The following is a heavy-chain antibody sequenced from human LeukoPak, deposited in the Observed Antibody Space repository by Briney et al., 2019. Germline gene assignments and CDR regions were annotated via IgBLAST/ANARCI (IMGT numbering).Heavy chain of an antibody. V-gene: IGHV3-7*01. CDR1: GFTFSKSW. Sequence: SGGSLRLSCAASGFTFSKSWMTWVREAPGKGLEWVANIKPDGSETYYVASVMGRFTISRDNAKNSVYLQMNSLRAEDTAVYYCARDRSISGVVTIDFWGQGTLVTVSS. D-gene: IGHD3-3*01. J-gene: IGHJ4*02. CDR3: ARDRSISGVVTIDF. CDR2: IKPDGSET.